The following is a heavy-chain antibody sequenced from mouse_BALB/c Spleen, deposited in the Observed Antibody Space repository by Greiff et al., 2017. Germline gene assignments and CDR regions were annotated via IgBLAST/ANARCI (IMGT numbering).Heavy chain of an antibody. CDR1: GYTFTSYW. D-gene: IGHD2-4*01. CDR3: TRSEDYGGFAY. J-gene: IGHJ3*01. Sequence: VQLQQSGTVLARPGASVKMSCKASGYTFTSYWMHWVKQRPGQGLEWIGAIYPGNSDTSYNQKFKGKAKLTAVTSTSTAYMELSSLTNEDSAVYYCTRSEDYGGFAYWGQGTLVTVSA. CDR2: IYPGNSDT. V-gene: IGHV1-5*01.